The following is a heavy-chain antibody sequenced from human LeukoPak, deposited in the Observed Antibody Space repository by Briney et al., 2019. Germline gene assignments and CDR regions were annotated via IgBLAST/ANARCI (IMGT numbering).Heavy chain of an antibody. J-gene: IGHJ4*02. D-gene: IGHD1-26*01. CDR2: FDPEDGET. Sequence: ASVKVSCKVSGYTLTELSMHWVRRAPGKGLEWMGGFDPEDGETIYAQKFQGRVTMTEDTSTDTAYMELSSLRSEDTAVYYCATLNGKWELLGSDYWGQGTLVTVSS. V-gene: IGHV1-24*01. CDR3: ATLNGKWELLGSDY. CDR1: GYTLTELS.